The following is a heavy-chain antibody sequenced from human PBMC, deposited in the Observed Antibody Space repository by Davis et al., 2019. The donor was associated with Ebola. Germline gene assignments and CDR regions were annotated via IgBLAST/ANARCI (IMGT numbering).Heavy chain of an antibody. J-gene: IGHJ6*02. CDR2: IRGSSRNK. D-gene: IGHD3-3*01. Sequence: PGGSLRLSCAASGFTFSNYAMSWVRQAPGKGLEWVSGIRGSSRNKYYADSVKGRFTISRDNSKNTLYLQMNSLRAEDTAVYYCAKDLSFDFWSGYYYYGVDVWGQGTTVTVSS. CDR1: GFTFSNYA. V-gene: IGHV3-23*01. CDR3: AKDLSFDFWSGYYYYGVDV.